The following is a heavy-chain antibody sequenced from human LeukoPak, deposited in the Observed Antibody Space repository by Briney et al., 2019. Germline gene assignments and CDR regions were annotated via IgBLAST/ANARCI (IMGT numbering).Heavy chain of an antibody. CDR2: IYNSGSA. CDR1: GGSISTYY. D-gene: IGHD6-19*01. J-gene: IGHJ4*02. Sequence: SETLSLTCKVSGGSISTYYWSWFRQPPGKGLEWIGYIYNSGSATYNPSLKSRVTISVDTSKNQYSLKLTSVSTTDTAVYYCARHGSGWSFDYWGQGVLVTVSS. V-gene: IGHV4-59*01. CDR3: ARHGSGWSFDY.